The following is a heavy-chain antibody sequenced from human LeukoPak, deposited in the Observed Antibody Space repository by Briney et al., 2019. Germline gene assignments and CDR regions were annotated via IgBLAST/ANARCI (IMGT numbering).Heavy chain of an antibody. D-gene: IGHD1-1*01. J-gene: IGHJ6*02. V-gene: IGHV4-59*01. CDR3: ARGGQTGTTYYYGMDV. Sequence: SETLSLTCTVSGGSISSYYWSWIRQPPGKGLGWIGYIYYSGSTNYNPSLKSRVTISVDTSKNQFSLKLSSVTAADTAVYYCARGGQTGTTYYYGMDVWGQGTTVTVSS. CDR1: GGSISSYY. CDR2: IYYSGST.